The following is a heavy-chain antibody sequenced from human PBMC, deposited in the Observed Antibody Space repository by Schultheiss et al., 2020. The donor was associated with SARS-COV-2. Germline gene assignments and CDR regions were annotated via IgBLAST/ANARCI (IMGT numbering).Heavy chain of an antibody. Sequence: SETLSLTCTVSGGGSITSYYWSWIRQPAGKGLEWIGYIYYSGSTYYNPSLKSRVTISVDTSKNQFSLKLSSVTAADTAVYYCARAGLGTVTTYWFDPWGQGTLVTVSS. CDR2: IYYSGST. J-gene: IGHJ5*02. CDR1: GGGSITSYY. V-gene: IGHV4-59*06. CDR3: ARAGLGTVTTYWFDP. D-gene: IGHD4-17*01.